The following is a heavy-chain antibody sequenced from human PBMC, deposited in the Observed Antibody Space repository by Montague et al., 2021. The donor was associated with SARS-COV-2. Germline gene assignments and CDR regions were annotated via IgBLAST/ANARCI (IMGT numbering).Heavy chain of an antibody. Sequence: SLRLSCAVSGFTFSSYALHWVRQAPGKGLEWVADISHEGSYKYYADSVKGRFTISRDNSKNTLYLDMNRLRAEDTALYYCARDLESTGYFDPYYYHGMDVRGQGTTVTVSS. CDR3: ARDLESTGYFDPYYYHGMDV. CDR1: GFTFSSYA. D-gene: IGHD3-9*01. J-gene: IGHJ6*02. V-gene: IGHV3-30*04. CDR2: ISHEGSYK.